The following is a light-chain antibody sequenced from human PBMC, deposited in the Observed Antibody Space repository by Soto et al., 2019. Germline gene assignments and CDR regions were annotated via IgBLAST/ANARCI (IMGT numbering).Light chain of an antibody. CDR2: GAS. Sequence: IGRTQSPGILSLSPGERATLSCRASQSVSRYLNWFQHKPGQAPRLLIYGASSRAAGIPDRFSGSGSGTDFTLTISRLEPEDFAVFYCLQYGSSPYTFGQGTKLEIK. CDR3: LQYGSSPYT. V-gene: IGKV3-20*01. CDR1: QSVSRY. J-gene: IGKJ2*01.